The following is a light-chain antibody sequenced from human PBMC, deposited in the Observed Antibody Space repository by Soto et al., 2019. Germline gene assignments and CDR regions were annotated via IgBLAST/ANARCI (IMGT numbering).Light chain of an antibody. Sequence: QSALTQPPSVSGAPGQRVSISCTGSTSNIGAPYDVHWSQHLPGTAPKLLIYGDNNRPSGVPDRFSVSNSGTSASLAITRLQAEDEADYYCQSYDISLHNYVFGTGTKVTVL. CDR1: TSNIGAPYD. CDR2: GDN. V-gene: IGLV1-40*01. CDR3: QSYDISLHNYV. J-gene: IGLJ1*01.